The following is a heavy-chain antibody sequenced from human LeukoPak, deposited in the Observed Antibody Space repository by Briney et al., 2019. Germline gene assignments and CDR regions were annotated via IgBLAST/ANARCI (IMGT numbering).Heavy chain of an antibody. V-gene: IGHV3-30*03. CDR3: ASKGLLDY. CDR2: ISYDGSNK. CDR1: GFTFISSG. Sequence: ERSLRLSCVASGFTFISSGMHWVRQAPGKGLEWLAVISYDGSNKYYADSVNGRFTISRDNSKNTLYLQMNSLRAEDTGVYYCASKGLLDYWGQGTMVSVSS. J-gene: IGHJ4*02.